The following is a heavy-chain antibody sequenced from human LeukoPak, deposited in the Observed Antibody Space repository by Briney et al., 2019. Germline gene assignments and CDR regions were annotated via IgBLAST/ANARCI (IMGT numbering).Heavy chain of an antibody. CDR2: IGTAGDT. CDR3: ARGANLGI. J-gene: IGHJ4*02. D-gene: IGHD1-14*01. Sequence: GVALRRSCAVSGFTFRSHAMSWVRQATGKGLEWVSAIGTAGDTYYPGSVKGRFTISRENAKNSLYLQMNSLRAGDTAVYYCARGANLGIWGQGTLVTVSS. CDR1: GFTFRSHA. V-gene: IGHV3-13*01.